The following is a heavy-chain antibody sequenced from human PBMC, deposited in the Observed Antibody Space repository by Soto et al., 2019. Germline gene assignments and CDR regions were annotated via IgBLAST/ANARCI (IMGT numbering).Heavy chain of an antibody. CDR3: AMITFGGVISRDY. D-gene: IGHD3-16*02. CDR2: INAGNGNT. CDR1: GYTFTSYA. V-gene: IGHV1-3*01. Sequence: GASVKVSCKASGYTFTSYAMHWVRQAPGQRLEWMGWINAGNGNTKYSQKFQGRVTITRDTSASTVYMELSSLRSEDTAVYYCAMITFGGVISRDYWGQGTLVTVSS. J-gene: IGHJ4*02.